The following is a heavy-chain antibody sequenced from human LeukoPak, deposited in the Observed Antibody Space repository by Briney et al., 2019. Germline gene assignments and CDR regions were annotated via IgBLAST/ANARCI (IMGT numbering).Heavy chain of an antibody. CDR3: AKERAGYTNPYYFDY. CDR1: GFSFDDLG. CDR2: INWNGAST. D-gene: IGHD3-16*02. J-gene: IGHJ4*02. V-gene: IGHV3-20*04. Sequence: PGGSLRLSCAASGFSFDDLGMTWVRQVPGKGLEWVAGINWNGASTGYADSVRGRFTISRDNAKNSLYLQMNSLRAEDTAVYYCAKERAGYTNPYYFDYWGQGTLVTVSS.